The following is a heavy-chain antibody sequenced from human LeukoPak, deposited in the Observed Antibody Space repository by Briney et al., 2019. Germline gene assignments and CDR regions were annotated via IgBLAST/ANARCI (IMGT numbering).Heavy chain of an antibody. CDR3: ARSPPWGSKGYYEY. V-gene: IGHV1-2*02. D-gene: IGHD3-16*01. Sequence: ASVTVSCKASGYSFTGYYIHWVRQAPGQGVEWMGWINPTSGGTNSAQKFQGRVTMTRDTSISTAYMDLISLRSDDRAVYYCARSPPWGSKGYYEYWGQGTLVTVSS. J-gene: IGHJ4*02. CDR2: INPTSGGT. CDR1: GYSFTGYY.